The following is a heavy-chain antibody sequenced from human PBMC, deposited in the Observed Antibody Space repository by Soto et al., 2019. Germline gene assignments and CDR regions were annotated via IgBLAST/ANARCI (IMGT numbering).Heavy chain of an antibody. CDR3: ARDDGYCSSTSCRNNWFDP. D-gene: IGHD2-2*01. Sequence: PGGSLRLSCAASGFTFSSYGMHWVRQAPGKGLEWVAVIWYDGSNKYYADSVKGRFTISRDNSKNTLYLQMNSLRAEDTAVHYCARDDGYCSSTSCRNNWFDPWGQGTLVTVSS. J-gene: IGHJ5*02. CDR2: IWYDGSNK. V-gene: IGHV3-33*01. CDR1: GFTFSSYG.